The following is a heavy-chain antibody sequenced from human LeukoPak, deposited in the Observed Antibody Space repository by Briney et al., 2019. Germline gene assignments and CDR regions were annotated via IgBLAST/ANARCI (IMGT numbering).Heavy chain of an antibody. Sequence: PSETLSLTCTVSGGSISSGGYYWSWIRQPPGKGLEWIGYIYHSGSTYYNPSLKSRVTISVDRSKNQFSLKLSSVTAADTAVYYCVRVGTGPYYYYYMDVWGKGTTVTVSS. V-gene: IGHV4-30-2*01. D-gene: IGHD2-8*02. CDR1: GGSISSGGYY. CDR2: IYHSGST. CDR3: VRVGTGPYYYYYMDV. J-gene: IGHJ6*03.